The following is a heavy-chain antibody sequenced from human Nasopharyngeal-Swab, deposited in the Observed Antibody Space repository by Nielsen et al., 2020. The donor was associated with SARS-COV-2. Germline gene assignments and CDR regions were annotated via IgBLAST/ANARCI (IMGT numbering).Heavy chain of an antibody. CDR2: IYYSGST. J-gene: IGHJ6*02. CDR3: ARDQVYYYGMDV. CDR1: GGSISSYY. V-gene: IGHV4-59*13. Sequence: SETLSLTCTVSGGSISSYYWSWIRQPPGKGLEWIGYIYYSGSTNYNPSLKSRVTISVDTSKNQFSLKLSSVTAADMAVYYCARDQVYYYGMDVWGQGTTVTVSS.